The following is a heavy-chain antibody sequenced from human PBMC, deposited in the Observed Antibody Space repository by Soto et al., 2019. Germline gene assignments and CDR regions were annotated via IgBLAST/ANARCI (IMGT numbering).Heavy chain of an antibody. D-gene: IGHD3-10*01. J-gene: IGHJ5*02. CDR3: ARDFGRAGFIKTNWFDP. CDR2: IIPIFGTA. Sequence: GASVKVSCKASGGTFSSYAISWVRQAPGQGLEWMGGIIPIFGTASYAQKFQGRVTMTRDTSTSTVYMELSSLRSEDTAVYYCARDFGRAGFIKTNWFDPWGQGTLVTVS. CDR1: GGTFSSYA. V-gene: IGHV1-69*05.